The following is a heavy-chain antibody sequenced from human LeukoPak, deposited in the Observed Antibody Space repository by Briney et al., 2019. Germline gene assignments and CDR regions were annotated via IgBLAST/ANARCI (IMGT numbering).Heavy chain of an antibody. D-gene: IGHD3-16*01. J-gene: IGHJ3*02. V-gene: IGHV3-33*08. Sequence: QSGRSLRLSCSASGFTFSSYGMHWVRQAPGKGLEWVAVIWYDGSNKYYADSVKGRFTISRDNSKNTLYLQMNSLRAEDTAVYYCARDYVRGNAAFDIWGQGTMVTVSS. CDR1: GFTFSSYG. CDR3: ARDYVRGNAAFDI. CDR2: IWYDGSNK.